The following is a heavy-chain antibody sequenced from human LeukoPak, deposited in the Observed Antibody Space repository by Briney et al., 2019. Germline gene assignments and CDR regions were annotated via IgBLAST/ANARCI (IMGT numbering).Heavy chain of an antibody. CDR3: ARGPDGVPAAMAEYFQH. J-gene: IGHJ1*01. D-gene: IGHD2-2*01. CDR1: GFTFDDYG. CDR2: INWNGGST. Sequence: GESLKISCAASGFTFDDYGTSWVRQAPGKGLEWVSGINWNGGSTGYADSVKGRFTISRDNAKNSLYLQMNSLRAEDTALYYCARGPDGVPAAMAEYFQHWGQGTLVTVSS. V-gene: IGHV3-20*04.